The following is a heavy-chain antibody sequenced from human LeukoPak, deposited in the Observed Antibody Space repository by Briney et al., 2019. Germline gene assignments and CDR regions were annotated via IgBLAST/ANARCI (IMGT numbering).Heavy chain of an antibody. Sequence: GGSLRLSCAASGFTFSSYGMSWVRQAPGKGLEWVSAISGSGGSTYYADSVKGRFTISRDNSKNTLHLQMNSLRAEDTAVYYCAKDLDTAMVTYFDYWGQGTLVTVSS. CDR1: GFTFSSYG. V-gene: IGHV3-23*01. CDR3: AKDLDTAMVTYFDY. CDR2: ISGSGGST. J-gene: IGHJ4*02. D-gene: IGHD5-18*01.